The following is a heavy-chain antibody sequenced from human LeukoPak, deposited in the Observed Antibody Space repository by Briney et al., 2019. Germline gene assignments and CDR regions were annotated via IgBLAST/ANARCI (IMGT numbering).Heavy chain of an antibody. CDR3: ARDPLLDGASPQEEAFDI. J-gene: IGHJ3*02. CDR2: INRDARTT. V-gene: IGHV3-74*01. CDR1: EFIFSNYW. Sequence: PGGSLRLSCVASEFIFSNYWMHWVRQAPGKGLVWVSRINRDARTTYYAGSVKGRFTISRDNAKNTLYLQMNSLRAEDTAVYFCARDPLLDGASPQEEAFDIWGQGTMVTVSS. D-gene: IGHD1-26*01.